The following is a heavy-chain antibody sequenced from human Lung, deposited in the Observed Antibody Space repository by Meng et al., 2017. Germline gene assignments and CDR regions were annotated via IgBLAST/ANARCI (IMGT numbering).Heavy chain of an antibody. J-gene: IGHJ5*02. V-gene: IGHV4-4*02. D-gene: IGHD3-10*01. Sequence: QGPVSVLGRASGTLSLTCTVFGGSRRRRNWWCWVSQPPGKGLEWIGEIYHSESTNYNPSLQSRGTISVEKSKNQFSLKLSSVTAADAAVYYCARGSITMVRGVSVFDPWGQGTLVTVSS. CDR3: ARGSITMVRGVSVFDP. CDR1: GGSRRRRNW. CDR2: IYHSEST.